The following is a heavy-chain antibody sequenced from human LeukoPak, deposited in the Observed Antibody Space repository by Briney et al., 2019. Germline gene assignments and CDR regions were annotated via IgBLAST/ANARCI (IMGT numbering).Heavy chain of an antibody. D-gene: IGHD3-22*01. V-gene: IGHV3-20*01. CDR2: INWNGDST. Sequence: PGGSLRLSCAASGFTFDDYGMSWVRQVPGKGLEWVSGINWNGDSTGHADSVQGRFTISRDNAKNSLYLQMKSLGAEDTALYHCVRDLGSGYDDAFDIWGQGTMVIVSS. CDR1: GFTFDDYG. CDR3: VRDLGSGYDDAFDI. J-gene: IGHJ3*02.